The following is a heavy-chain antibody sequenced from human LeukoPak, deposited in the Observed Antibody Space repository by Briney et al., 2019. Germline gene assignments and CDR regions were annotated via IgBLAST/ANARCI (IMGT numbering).Heavy chain of an antibody. Sequence: PSETLSLTCTVSGDSISSYYWSWIRQPPGKGLEWIGYIHYSGSTNYNPSLKSRVTISVDTSKNQFSLKLSSVTAADTAVYYCARASGYSYGLRGTYYFDYWGQGTLVTVSS. CDR1: GDSISSYY. J-gene: IGHJ4*02. D-gene: IGHD5-18*01. CDR3: ARASGYSYGLRGTYYFDY. CDR2: IHYSGST. V-gene: IGHV4-59*12.